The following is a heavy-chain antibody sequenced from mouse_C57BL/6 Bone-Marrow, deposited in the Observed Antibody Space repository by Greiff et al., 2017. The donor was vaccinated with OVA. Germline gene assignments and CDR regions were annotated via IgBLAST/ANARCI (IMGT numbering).Heavy chain of an antibody. V-gene: IGHV1-81*01. D-gene: IGHD2-3*01. J-gene: IGHJ2*01. CDR3: ARDGDFDD. Sequence: QVQLKESGAELARPGASVKLSCKASGYTFTSYGISWVKQRTGQGLEWIGEIYPRSGNTYYNEKFKGKATLTADKSSSTAYMELRSLTSEDSAVYFCARDGDFDDWGQGTTLTVSS. CDR1: GYTFTSYG. CDR2: IYPRSGNT.